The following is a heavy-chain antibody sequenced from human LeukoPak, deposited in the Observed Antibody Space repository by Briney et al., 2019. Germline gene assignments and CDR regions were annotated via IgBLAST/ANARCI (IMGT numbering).Heavy chain of an antibody. CDR1: GGSISSYY. Sequence: PSETLSLTCTVSGGSISSYYWSWIRQPPGKGLEWIGYIYYSGSTNYIPSLKSRVTISVDTSKNQFSLKLSSVTAADTAVYYCARDPPLGNPYDSNCGMDVWGQGTTVTVSS. D-gene: IGHD3-22*01. CDR2: IYYSGST. V-gene: IGHV4-59*01. J-gene: IGHJ6*02. CDR3: ARDPPLGNPYDSNCGMDV.